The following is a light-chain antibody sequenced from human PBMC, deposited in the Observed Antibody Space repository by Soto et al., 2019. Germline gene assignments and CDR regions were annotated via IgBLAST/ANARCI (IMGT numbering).Light chain of an antibody. Sequence: VLTQSPGTLSLSPGERATLSCRASQSVTSSYLAWYQQKPGQDPRLLIFSASKSVNAIPDRICGSGSGTAFTLTISGLVPEDYLVYYCQLYGTSPPVAFGQGTKLEIK. V-gene: IGKV3-20*01. J-gene: IGKJ2*01. CDR2: SAS. CDR1: QSVTSSY. CDR3: QLYGTSPPVA.